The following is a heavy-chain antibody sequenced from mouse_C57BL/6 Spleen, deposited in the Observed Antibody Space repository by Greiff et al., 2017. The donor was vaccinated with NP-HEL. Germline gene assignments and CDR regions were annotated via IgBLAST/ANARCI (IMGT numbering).Heavy chain of an antibody. CDR1: GYTFTSYW. D-gene: IGHD2-3*01. CDR2: IYPGSGST. Sequence: QVQLKQPGAELVKPGASVKMSCKASGYTFTSYWITWVKQRPGQGLEWIGDIYPGSGSTNYNEKFKSKATLTVDTSSSTAYMQLSSLTSEDSAVYYCARDGYYSTFMDYWGQGTSVTVSS. J-gene: IGHJ4*01. CDR3: ARDGYYSTFMDY. V-gene: IGHV1-55*01.